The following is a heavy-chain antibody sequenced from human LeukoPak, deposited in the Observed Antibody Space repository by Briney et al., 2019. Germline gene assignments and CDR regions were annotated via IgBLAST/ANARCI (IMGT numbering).Heavy chain of an antibody. CDR3: ARAPWELPENYFDY. Sequence: PSETLSLTCTVSGGSISSYYWSWIRQPPGKGLEWIGYIYYSGSTNYNPSLKSRVTISVDTSKNQFSLKLSSVTAADTAVYYCARAPWELPENYFDYWGQGTLVTVSS. CDR1: GGSISSYY. V-gene: IGHV4-59*01. CDR2: IYYSGST. D-gene: IGHD1-26*01. J-gene: IGHJ4*02.